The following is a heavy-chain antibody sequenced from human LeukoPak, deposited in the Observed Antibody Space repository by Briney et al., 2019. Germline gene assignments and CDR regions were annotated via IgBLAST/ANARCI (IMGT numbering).Heavy chain of an antibody. Sequence: GGSLRLSCAASGFRFSGYAMTWVRQAPGKGLEWVSTVSAISSSTHYADSVKGRFTISRDNSNNTLFLQMNSLRADDTAVYYCAKKGVPAVTGPSPRGAFDVWGHGTMVTVSS. CDR3: AKKGVPAVTGPSPRGAFDV. J-gene: IGHJ3*01. D-gene: IGHD1-1*01. V-gene: IGHV3-23*01. CDR1: GFRFSGYA. CDR2: VSAISSST.